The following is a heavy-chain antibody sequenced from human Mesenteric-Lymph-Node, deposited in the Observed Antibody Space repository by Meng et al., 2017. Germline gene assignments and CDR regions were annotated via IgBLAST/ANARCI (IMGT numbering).Heavy chain of an antibody. CDR2: ISAYMGKK. J-gene: IGHJ4*01. D-gene: IGHD3-16*01. CDR3: ARHVGGGVTYLRDY. V-gene: IGHV1-18*01. Sequence: QVQLVQSGAEVRKPGASMTVSCKASGYTFTNYGITWVRQAPGQRLVWMGWISAYMGKKKGSQKLQGRITMTTDTSTSTAYMELRRLRSDDTAGYYCARHVGGGVTYLRDYSR. CDR1: GYTFTNYG.